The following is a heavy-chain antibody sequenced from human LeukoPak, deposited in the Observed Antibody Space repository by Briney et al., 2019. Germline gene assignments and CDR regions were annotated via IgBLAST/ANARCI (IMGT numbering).Heavy chain of an antibody. CDR1: GFIFSTYA. D-gene: IGHD6-19*01. V-gene: IGHV3-23*01. CDR3: AKPRSGWYPYYYFDY. CDR2: ITGSGGTT. J-gene: IGHJ4*02. Sequence: GGSLRLSCAASGFIFSTYAMSWVRQAPGKGLEWVSAITGSGGTTYYADSVKGRFTISRDNSKNTLYLQMSSLRAEDTAVYYCAKPRSGWYPYYYFDYWGQGTLVTVSS.